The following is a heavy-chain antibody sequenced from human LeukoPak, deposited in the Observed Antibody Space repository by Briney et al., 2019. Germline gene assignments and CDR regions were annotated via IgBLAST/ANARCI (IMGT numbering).Heavy chain of an antibody. J-gene: IGHJ1*01. CDR1: GFTFSSYG. Sequence: GGSLRLSCAASGFTFSSYGMHWVRQAPGKGLEWVAFIRYDGSNKYYADSVKGRFTISRDNSKNTLYLQMNSLRAEDTAVYYCAKDRRIAARPRGAAEYFQDWGQGTLVTVSS. CDR2: IRYDGSNK. D-gene: IGHD6-6*01. CDR3: AKDRRIAARPRGAAEYFQD. V-gene: IGHV3-30*02.